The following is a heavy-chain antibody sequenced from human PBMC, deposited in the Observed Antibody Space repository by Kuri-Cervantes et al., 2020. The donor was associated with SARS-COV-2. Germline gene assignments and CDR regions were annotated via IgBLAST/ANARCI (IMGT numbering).Heavy chain of an antibody. CDR2: INHSGST. CDR3: ASIAVAGRANYYYGMDV. CDR1: GGSFSGYY. J-gene: IGHJ6*02. V-gene: IGHV4-34*01. Sequence: GSLRLSCAVYGGSFSGYYWSWIRQPPGKGLEWIGEINHSGSTNYNPSLKSRVTISVDTSKNQFSLKLSSVTAADTAVYYCASIAVAGRANYYYGMDVWGQGTTVTVSS. D-gene: IGHD6-19*01.